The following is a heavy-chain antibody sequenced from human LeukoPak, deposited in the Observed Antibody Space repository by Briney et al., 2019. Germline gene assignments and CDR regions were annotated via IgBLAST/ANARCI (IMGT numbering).Heavy chain of an antibody. D-gene: IGHD3-9*01. Sequence: SQTLSLTCTVSGGSISSGSYYWSWIRQPAGKGLEWIGRIYTSGSTHYNPSLKSRVTISVDTSKNQFSLKLSSVTAADTAVYYCARRGVGLRYFDWLPRYYFDYWGQGTLVTVSS. V-gene: IGHV4-61*02. CDR2: IYTSGST. CDR3: ARRGVGLRYFDWLPRYYFDY. J-gene: IGHJ4*02. CDR1: GGSISSGSYY.